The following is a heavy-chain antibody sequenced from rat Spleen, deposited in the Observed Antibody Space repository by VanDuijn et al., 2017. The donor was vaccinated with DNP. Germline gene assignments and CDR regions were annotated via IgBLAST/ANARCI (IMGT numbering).Heavy chain of an antibody. CDR1: GFTFSDYY. CDR2: ISYDGRST. CDR3: ATSSTYGFDY. V-gene: IGHV5-7*01. J-gene: IGHJ2*01. D-gene: IGHD1-8*01. Sequence: EVQLVESGGGLVQPGRSLKLSCTASGFTFSDYYMAWVRQAPTKGLEWVATISYDGRSTYYRDSVKGRVTISRDNAKSTLYLQMDSLRSEDTATYYCATSSTYGFDYWGQGVMVTVSS.